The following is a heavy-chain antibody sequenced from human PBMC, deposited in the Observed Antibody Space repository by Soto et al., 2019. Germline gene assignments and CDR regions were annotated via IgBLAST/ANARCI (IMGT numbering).Heavy chain of an antibody. J-gene: IGHJ3*02. V-gene: IGHV3-21*01. CDR1: GFTFSSYS. D-gene: IGHD2-2*02. CDR2: ISSSSSYI. CDR3: ARKPPNCRSTSCYTDPQDDFEI. Sequence: GGSLRLSCAASGFTFSSYSMNWVRQAPGKGLEWASSISSSSSYIYYADSVKGRFTISRDNAKNSLYLQMNSRRAWDTAVYYCARKPPNCRSTSCYTDPQDDFEIWGQETMVTVAS.